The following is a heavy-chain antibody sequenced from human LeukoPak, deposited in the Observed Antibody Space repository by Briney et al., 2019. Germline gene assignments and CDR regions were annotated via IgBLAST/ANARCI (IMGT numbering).Heavy chain of an antibody. CDR2: IYYSGST. CDR1: GGSIGSSNYY. CDR3: ARQPIVVVVAAPGAFDI. D-gene: IGHD2-15*01. V-gene: IGHV4-39*01. J-gene: IGHJ3*02. Sequence: PSETLSLTCTVSGGSIGSSNYYWGWIRQPPGKGLEWIGRIYYSGSTYYNPSLKSRVTISVDTSKNQFSLKLSSVTAADTAVYYCARQPIVVVVAAPGAFDIWGQGTMVTVSS.